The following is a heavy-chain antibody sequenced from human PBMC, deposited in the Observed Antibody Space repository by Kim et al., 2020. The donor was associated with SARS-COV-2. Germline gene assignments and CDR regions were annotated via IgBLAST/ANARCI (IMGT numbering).Heavy chain of an antibody. CDR1: GGSISSSNW. V-gene: IGHV4-4*02. CDR3: ARSRRLPHYYDNSGAREPFDY. J-gene: IGHJ4*02. Sequence: SETLSLTCAVSGGSISSSNWWSWVRQPPGKGLEWIGEIYHSGSTNYNPSLKSRVTISVDKSKNQFSLKLSSVTAADTAVYYCARSRRLPHYYDNSGAREPFDYWGQGTLVTVSS. D-gene: IGHD3-22*01. CDR2: IYHSGST.